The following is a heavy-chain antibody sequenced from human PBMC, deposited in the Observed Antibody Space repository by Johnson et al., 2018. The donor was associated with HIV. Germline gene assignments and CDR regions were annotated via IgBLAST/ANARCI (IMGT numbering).Heavy chain of an antibody. D-gene: IGHD3-16*02. CDR3: ARGGLGYQNIHDPFDI. J-gene: IGHJ3*02. CDR1: GFTFSSYW. CDR2: IKQGGSEK. Sequence: VQLVESGGGLVQPGGSLRLSCAASGFTFSSYWMSWVRQAPGKGLEWVANIKQGGSEKYYVDSVKGRFSISRDNAKNSLYLQMNSLRAEDTALYYCARGGLGYQNIHDPFDIWGQGTMVTVSS. V-gene: IGHV3-7*01.